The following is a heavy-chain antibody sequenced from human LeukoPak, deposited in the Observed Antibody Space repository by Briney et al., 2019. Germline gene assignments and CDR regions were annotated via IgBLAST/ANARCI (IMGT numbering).Heavy chain of an antibody. J-gene: IGHJ4*02. CDR1: GGSISSYY. V-gene: IGHV4-4*07. D-gene: IGHD4-17*01. CDR3: ARVSDYGDYEDY. Sequence: SETLSLTCTVSGGSISSYYWSWTRQPAGKGLEWIGRIYTSGSTNYNPSLKSRVTMSVDTSKNQFSLKLSSVTAADTAVYYCARVSDYGDYEDYWGQGTLVTVSS. CDR2: IYTSGST.